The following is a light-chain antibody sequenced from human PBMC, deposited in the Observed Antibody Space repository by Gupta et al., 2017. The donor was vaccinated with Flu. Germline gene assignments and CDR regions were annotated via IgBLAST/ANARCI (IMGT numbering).Light chain of an antibody. CDR3: QQYNSYSWT. J-gene: IGKJ1*01. V-gene: IGKV1-5*03. CDR1: QSVSTW. Sequence: RSTLSASVGDRVTITCRATQSVSTWLAWYLQKPGKAPKLLIYKASNLKNGVPSRFSGRGSGTEFTLTISSLQPDDFGTYYCQQYNSYSWTFGQGTKVEVK. CDR2: KAS.